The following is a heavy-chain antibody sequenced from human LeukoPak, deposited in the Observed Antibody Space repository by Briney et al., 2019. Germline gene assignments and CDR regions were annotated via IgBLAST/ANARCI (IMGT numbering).Heavy chain of an antibody. D-gene: IGHD5-12*01. CDR1: GFTFNEYY. V-gene: IGHV3-11*04. CDR3: ARDFAPRGYTFDI. CDR2: ITSGGGTM. Sequence: KPGGSLRLSCAGYGFTFNEYYMSWIRQAPGKGLEWVSYITSGGGTMYYADSVKGRFTVSRDNAKNSLYLQMNSLRAEDTAVYYCARDFAPRGYTFDIWGQGTLVTVSS. J-gene: IGHJ4*02.